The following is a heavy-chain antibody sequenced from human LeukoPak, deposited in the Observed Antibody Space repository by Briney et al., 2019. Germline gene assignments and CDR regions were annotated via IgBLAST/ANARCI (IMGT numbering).Heavy chain of an antibody. CDR1: GFTFSSYG. Sequence: GGSLRLSCAASGFTFSSYGMHWVRQAPGRGLEWVAVIWYDGSNKYYADSVKGRFTISRDNSKNTLYLQVNSLRAEDTAVYYCARDRGEWELDYWGQGTLVTVSS. V-gene: IGHV3-33*01. D-gene: IGHD1-26*01. J-gene: IGHJ4*02. CDR2: IWYDGSNK. CDR3: ARDRGEWELDY.